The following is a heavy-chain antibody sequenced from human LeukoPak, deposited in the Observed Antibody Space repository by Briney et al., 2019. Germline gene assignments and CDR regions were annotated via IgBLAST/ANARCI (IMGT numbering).Heavy chain of an antibody. Sequence: PGGSLRLSCAVSAFTFSSYAMHWVRQSPGKGLEWVAVISYDGSNKYYADSVKGRFTISRDNSKNTLYLQMNSLRAEDTAVYYCAREPGDGPNPVGFDYWGQGTLVTVSS. V-gene: IGHV3-30-3*01. J-gene: IGHJ4*02. CDR1: AFTFSSYA. CDR3: AREPGDGPNPVGFDY. D-gene: IGHD1-1*01. CDR2: ISYDGSNK.